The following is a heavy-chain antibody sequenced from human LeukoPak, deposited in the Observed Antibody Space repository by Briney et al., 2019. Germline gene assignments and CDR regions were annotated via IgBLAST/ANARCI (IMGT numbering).Heavy chain of an antibody. V-gene: IGHV3-66*02. D-gene: IGHD1-26*01. CDR1: GFTVSSNY. Sequence: GGSLRLSCAASGFTVSSNYMSWVRQAPGKGLDWVSVIYSGGSTYYADSVKGRFTISRDNSKNTLYLQMNSLRAEDTAVYYCATEWELRGHFDYWGQGTLVTVSS. CDR3: ATEWELRGHFDY. J-gene: IGHJ4*02. CDR2: IYSGGST.